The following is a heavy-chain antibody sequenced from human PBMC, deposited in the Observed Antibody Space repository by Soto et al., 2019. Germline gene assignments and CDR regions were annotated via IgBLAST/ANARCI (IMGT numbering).Heavy chain of an antibody. CDR1: GFTFSSYA. CDR2: ISGSGGST. J-gene: IGHJ6*02. Sequence: GGSLRLSCAASGFTFSSYAMSWVRQAPGKGLEWVSAISGSGGSTYYADSVKGRFTISRDNSKNTLYLQMNSLRAEDTAVYYCAKGEQLVRRLGMDVWGQGTTVTVSS. D-gene: IGHD6-13*01. V-gene: IGHV3-23*01. CDR3: AKGEQLVRRLGMDV.